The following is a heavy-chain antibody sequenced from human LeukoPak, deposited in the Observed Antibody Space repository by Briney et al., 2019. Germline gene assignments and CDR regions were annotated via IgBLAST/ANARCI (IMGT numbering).Heavy chain of an antibody. CDR2: MSPNSSHT. J-gene: IGHJ5*01. D-gene: IGHD6-6*01. CDR1: GYSFTRYD. Sequence: ASVKASCKASGYSFTRYDINWVRRAPGQGLEWIGWMSPNSSHTGYAQKFQGRVTITRNTSIRTAYMELSSLRSEDTAVYYCAKKPKVADRFDSFDSWGQGTLVTVSS. V-gene: IGHV1-8*03. CDR3: AKKPKVADRFDSFDS.